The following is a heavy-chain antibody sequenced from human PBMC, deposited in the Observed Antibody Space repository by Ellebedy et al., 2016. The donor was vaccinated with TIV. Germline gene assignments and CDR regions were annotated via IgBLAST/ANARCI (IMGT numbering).Heavy chain of an antibody. CDR2: IIPILGIA. CDR1: GGTFSSYA. D-gene: IGHD2-21*02. CDR3: AWSGVDSWCPDY. Sequence: AASVKVSCKASGGTFSSYAISWVRQAPGQGLEWMGRIIPILGIANYAQKFQGRVTITADKSTSTAYMELSSLRSEDTAVYYCAWSGVDSWCPDYWGQGTLVTVSS. J-gene: IGHJ4*02. V-gene: IGHV1-69*04.